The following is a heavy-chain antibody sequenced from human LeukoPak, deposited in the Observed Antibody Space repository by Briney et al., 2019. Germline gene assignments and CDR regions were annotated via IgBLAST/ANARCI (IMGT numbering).Heavy chain of an antibody. J-gene: IGHJ4*02. Sequence: PSETQSLTCTVSGGSISSGDYYWSWIRQPPGEGLEWIGYIYYSGSTYYNPSLKSRVTISVDTSKNQFSLKLSSVTAADTAVYYCARVLYDYVWGRYRPSYFDYWGQGTLVTVSS. D-gene: IGHD3-16*02. CDR2: IYYSGST. CDR1: GGSISSGDYY. CDR3: ARVLYDYVWGRYRPSYFDY. V-gene: IGHV4-30-4*01.